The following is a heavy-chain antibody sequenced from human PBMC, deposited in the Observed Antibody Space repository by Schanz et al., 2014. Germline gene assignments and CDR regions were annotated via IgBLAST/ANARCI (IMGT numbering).Heavy chain of an antibody. CDR1: GFTFSNYG. Sequence: QVQLVESGGGVVQPGGSLRLSCAASGFTFSNYGLHWVRQAPGKGLEWVAFIRYNGINEYYADSVKGRFTISRDNSKNTLYLQMNSLRAEDTAVYYCAKGRGSWGYFFDYWGQGTLVTVSS. CDR2: IRYNGINE. J-gene: IGHJ4*02. D-gene: IGHD6-13*01. V-gene: IGHV3-30*02. CDR3: AKGRGSWGYFFDY.